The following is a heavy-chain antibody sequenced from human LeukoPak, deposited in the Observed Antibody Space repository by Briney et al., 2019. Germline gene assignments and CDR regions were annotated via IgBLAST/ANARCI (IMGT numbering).Heavy chain of an antibody. Sequence: GGSLRLSCAASGFTFSSYSMNWVRQAPGKGLEWVSSISSSSSYIYYADSVKGRFTISRDNAKNSLYLQMNSLRAEDTAVYYGARVPVTMVRGLTDYWGQGTLVTVSS. J-gene: IGHJ4*02. CDR1: GFTFSSYS. V-gene: IGHV3-21*01. CDR2: ISSSSSYI. CDR3: ARVPVTMVRGLTDY. D-gene: IGHD3-10*01.